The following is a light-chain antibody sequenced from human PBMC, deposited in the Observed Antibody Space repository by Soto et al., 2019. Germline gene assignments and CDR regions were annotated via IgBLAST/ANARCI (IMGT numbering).Light chain of an antibody. J-gene: IGKJ2*01. V-gene: IGKV1-39*01. CDR2: DVS. CDR3: QQSQRTPYT. CDR1: ESITGY. Sequence: ISVTQSPSSLSGSVGDRVIITCRASESITGYLNWYQQRPGNPPKLLIYDVSILESGVSPRFRGTGSGSQFTLTIDSLQPEDVGTHYCQQSQRTPYTFGQGT.